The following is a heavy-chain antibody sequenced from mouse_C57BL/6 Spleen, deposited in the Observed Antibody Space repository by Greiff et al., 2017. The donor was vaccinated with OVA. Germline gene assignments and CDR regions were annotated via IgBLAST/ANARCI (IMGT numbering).Heavy chain of an antibody. CDR3: AREEGSSIRRYYFDY. J-gene: IGHJ2*01. V-gene: IGHV1-82*01. D-gene: IGHD1-1*01. CDR1: GYAFSSSW. CDR2: INPGEGDT. Sequence: QVQLQQSGPELVKPGASVKISCKASGYAFSSSWMNWVKQRPGKGHEWIGRINPGEGDTNYNGKFKGKATLTADKSSSTAYMQLSSLTSEDSAVYFCAREEGSSIRRYYFDYWGQGTTLTVSS.